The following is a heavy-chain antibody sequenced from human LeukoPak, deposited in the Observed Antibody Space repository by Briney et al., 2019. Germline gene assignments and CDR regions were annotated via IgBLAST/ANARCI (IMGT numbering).Heavy chain of an antibody. D-gene: IGHD5-18*01. CDR2: ISGGGGTT. CDR3: AKVYTYGDS. V-gene: IGHV3-23*01. CDR1: GFTFSTYG. J-gene: IGHJ4*02. Sequence: PGGSLRLSCAASGFTFSTYGMSWVRQAPGKGLEWVSSISGGGGTTYDADSVKGRFTISRDNSKNTLYLQMNSLRAEDTAVYYCAKVYTYGDSWGQGTLVTVSS.